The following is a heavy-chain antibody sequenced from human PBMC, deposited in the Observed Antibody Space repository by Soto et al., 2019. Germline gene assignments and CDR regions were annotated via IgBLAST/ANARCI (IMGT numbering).Heavy chain of an antibody. V-gene: IGHV4-59*01. CDR2: IHYSGST. J-gene: IGHJ4*02. D-gene: IGHD6-19*01. Sequence: SETLSLTCTVSGGSISGYYWSWIRQTPGKGLEWIGYIHYSGSTSYNPSLKSRVTISVDKSKNQFSLNLRSVTAADTAVYYCASEGITVAGSFDYWGQGPLVTVSS. CDR1: GGSISGYY. CDR3: ASEGITVAGSFDY.